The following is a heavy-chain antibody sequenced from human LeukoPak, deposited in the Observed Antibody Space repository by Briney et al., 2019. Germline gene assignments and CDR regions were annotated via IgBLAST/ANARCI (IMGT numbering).Heavy chain of an antibody. V-gene: IGHV4-4*07. CDR3: ALSTTAASSSFDY. D-gene: IGHD6-6*01. CDR2: IYTNGNT. J-gene: IGHJ4*02. Sequence: SETLSLTCTISDGSISDYFWTWIRQPAGKGLEWIGRIYTNGNTNYNPSLKSRVTMSVDTSKNQFSLKLNSVTAADTAVYYFALSTTAASSSFDYWGQGTLVTVSS. CDR1: DGSISDYF.